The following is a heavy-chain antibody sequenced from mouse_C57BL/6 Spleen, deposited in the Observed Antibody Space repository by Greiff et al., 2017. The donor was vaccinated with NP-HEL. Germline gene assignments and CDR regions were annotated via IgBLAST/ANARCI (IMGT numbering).Heavy chain of an antibody. J-gene: IGHJ4*01. D-gene: IGHD4-1*01. Sequence: EVQLVESGGGLVKPGGSLKLSCAASGFTFSSYAMSWVRQTPEKRLEWVATISDGGSYTYYPDNVKGRFTISRDNAKNNLYLQMSHLKSEDTAMYYCARGRWDEDYYAMDYWGQGTSVTVSS. CDR1: GFTFSSYA. CDR2: ISDGGSYT. CDR3: ARGRWDEDYYAMDY. V-gene: IGHV5-4*01.